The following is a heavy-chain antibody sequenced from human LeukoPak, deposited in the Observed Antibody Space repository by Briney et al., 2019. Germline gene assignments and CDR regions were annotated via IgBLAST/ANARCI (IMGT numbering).Heavy chain of an antibody. CDR1: GYTFTSYY. Sequence: GASVKVSCKASGYTFTSYYMHWVRQAPGQGLAWMGIINPSGGSTSYAQKFQGRVTMTSDMSTSTVYMELSRLRSDDTAVYYCARGGKMMITMVRGVLASRDAFDIWGQGTMVTVSS. J-gene: IGHJ3*02. V-gene: IGHV1-46*01. CDR2: INPSGGST. CDR3: ARGGKMMITMVRGVLASRDAFDI. D-gene: IGHD3-10*01.